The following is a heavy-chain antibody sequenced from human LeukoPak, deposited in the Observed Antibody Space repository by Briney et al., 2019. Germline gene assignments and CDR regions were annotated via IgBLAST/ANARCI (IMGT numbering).Heavy chain of an antibody. V-gene: IGHV4-38-2*02. CDR2: IYHSGST. Sequence: SETLSLARTVSGYSISSGYYWGWIRQPPGKGLEWIGSIYHSGSTYYNPSLKSRVTISVDTSKNQFSLKLSSVTAADTAVYYCARGGLIAAAGTFDYWGQGTLVTVSS. CDR1: GYSISSGYY. J-gene: IGHJ4*02. D-gene: IGHD6-13*01. CDR3: ARGGLIAAAGTFDY.